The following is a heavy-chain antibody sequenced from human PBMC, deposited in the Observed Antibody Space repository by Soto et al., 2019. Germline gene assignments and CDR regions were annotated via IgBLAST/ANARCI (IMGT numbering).Heavy chain of an antibody. CDR1: GGSFSGYY. D-gene: IGHD5-18*01. Sequence: SETLSLTCAVYGGSFSGYYWSWIRQPPGKGLEWIGEINHSGSTNYNPSLKSRVTISVDTSKNQFSLKLSSVTAADTAVYYCARRVTAMDPLSQNYFDYWGQGTLVTVSS. CDR3: ARRVTAMDPLSQNYFDY. CDR2: INHSGST. V-gene: IGHV4-34*01. J-gene: IGHJ4*02.